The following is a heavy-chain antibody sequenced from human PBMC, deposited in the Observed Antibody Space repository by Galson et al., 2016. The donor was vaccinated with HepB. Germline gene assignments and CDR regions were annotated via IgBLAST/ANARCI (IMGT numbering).Heavy chain of an antibody. V-gene: IGHV3-48*04. J-gene: IGHJ4*02. CDR1: GFTFSSYS. Sequence: SLRLSCAASGFTFSSYSMNWVRQAPGKGLEWVSYISVYRTIYYADSVKGRFTTSRDNAENSVSLQMNTLRADDTAVYYCARSVEGHFDYWGQGILVTVSS. D-gene: IGHD1-1*01. CDR3: ARSVEGHFDY. CDR2: ISVYRTI.